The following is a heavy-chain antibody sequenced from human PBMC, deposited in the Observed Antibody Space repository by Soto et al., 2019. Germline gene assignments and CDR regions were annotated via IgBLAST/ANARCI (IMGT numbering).Heavy chain of an antibody. CDR3: AKDHYVSRSGSVSPYYIDY. J-gene: IGHJ4*02. CDR1: GFTFPNFA. D-gene: IGHD3-10*01. Sequence: QVYLVESGGGVVQPGRSLRLSCAVSGFTFPNFAMHWVRQAPGKGLEWVALISSDGNRRYYADSVKGRFTISRDNSKNTLYLQMYGLTTEDTAVFYCAKDHYVSRSGSVSPYYIDYWGQGTLVTVSS. CDR2: ISSDGNRR. V-gene: IGHV3-30*18.